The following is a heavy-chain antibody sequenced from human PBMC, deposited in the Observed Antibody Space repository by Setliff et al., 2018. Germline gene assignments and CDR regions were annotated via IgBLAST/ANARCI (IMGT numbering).Heavy chain of an antibody. V-gene: IGHV1-58*01. CDR1: GFTFTSFH. Sequence: GASVKVSCKASGFTFTSFHLQWVRQARGQGLEGIGWILVGSGNTNYAQNFQERVTITRDTSASTAYMELSSLRSEDTAVYYCARAGGARLGAFDIWGQGTMVTVSS. CDR2: ILVGSGNT. D-gene: IGHD1-26*01. CDR3: ARAGGARLGAFDI. J-gene: IGHJ3*02.